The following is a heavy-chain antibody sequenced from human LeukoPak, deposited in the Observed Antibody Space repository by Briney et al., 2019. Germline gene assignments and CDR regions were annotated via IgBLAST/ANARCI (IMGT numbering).Heavy chain of an antibody. J-gene: IGHJ4*02. CDR3: ARNTPLLNYPRWLAGNDDY. CDR1: GGSFRGYS. D-gene: IGHD3-9*01. Sequence: SESLSLTCTVYGGSFRGYSWTWIRQPPGKGLEWTGEMNHSGSTNSNPSLKSRVTISVDTSKNQFSLRVNSVTPADTAFYYCARNTPLLNYPRWLAGNDDYWGQGALVAVSS. V-gene: IGHV4-34*01. CDR2: MNHSGST.